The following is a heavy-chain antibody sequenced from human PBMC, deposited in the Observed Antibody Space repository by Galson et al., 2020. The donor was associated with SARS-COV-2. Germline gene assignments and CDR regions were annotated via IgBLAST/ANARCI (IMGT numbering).Heavy chain of an antibody. J-gene: IGHJ6*01. CDR3: AKEQEYYDVLAGEYRRRGADYYYYGMDV. CDR1: GFPFRSYG. Sequence: GESLKISCAASGFPFRSYGMPWVRQAPGQGLEWVAVISYDGSNKYYADSVKGRFTLPRDHSQNPLYLQMNSRGAEDTAVYYCAKEQEYYDVLAGEYRRRGADYYYYGMDVWGEGTTVTVAS. V-gene: IGHV3-30*18. D-gene: IGHD3-9*01. CDR2: ISYDGSNK.